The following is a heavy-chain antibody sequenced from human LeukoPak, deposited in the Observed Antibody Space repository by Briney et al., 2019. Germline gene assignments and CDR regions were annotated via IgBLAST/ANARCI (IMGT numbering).Heavy chain of an antibody. CDR1: GFTFDDYA. Sequence: GGSLRLSCAASGFTFDDYAMHWVRQAPGKGLEWVSGISWNSGSIGYADSVKGRFTISRDNAKNSLYLQMNSLRAEDTAVYYCAKDPLWFDPWGQGTLVTVSS. CDR3: AKDPLWFDP. V-gene: IGHV3-9*01. CDR2: ISWNSGSI. J-gene: IGHJ5*02.